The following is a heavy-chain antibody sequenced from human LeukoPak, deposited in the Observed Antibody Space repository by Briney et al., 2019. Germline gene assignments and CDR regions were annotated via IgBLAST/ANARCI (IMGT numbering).Heavy chain of an antibody. V-gene: IGHV4-61*02. CDR3: ARHAEVTIFGVVPYGFDY. CDR1: GGSISSGNYY. CDR2: IWTDGVT. D-gene: IGHD3-3*01. Sequence: SQTLSLTCTVSGGSISSGNYYWSWIRQPAGKGLEWIGRIWTDGVTSYKPSLKSRVTILVDTSKNQFSLKLSSVTAADTAVYYCARHAEVTIFGVVPYGFDYWGQGTLVTVSS. J-gene: IGHJ4*02.